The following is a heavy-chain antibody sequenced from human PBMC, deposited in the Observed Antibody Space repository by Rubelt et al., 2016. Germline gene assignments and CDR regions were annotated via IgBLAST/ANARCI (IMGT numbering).Heavy chain of an antibody. V-gene: IGHV3-23*04. D-gene: IGHD2-15*01. CDR1: GFTFSSYG. CDR3: ARDRGYCSGGSCQSGFFDY. J-gene: IGHJ4*02. Sequence: EVQLVESGGGLVQPGGSLRLSCAASGFTFSSYGMSWVRQAPGKGLEWVSTISGSGGSTYYADSVKGRFPISRDNSKNTLYLQMNSLRAEDTAVYYWARDRGYCSGGSCQSGFFDYWGQGTLVTVFS. CDR2: ISGSGGST.